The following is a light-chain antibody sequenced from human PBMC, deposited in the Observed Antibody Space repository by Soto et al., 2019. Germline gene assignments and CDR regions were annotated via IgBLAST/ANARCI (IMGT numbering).Light chain of an antibody. Sequence: QSALTQPPSAXXSXXXXXXISCTGTSSDVGAYNYVSWYQQHAGKAPKLVIYEVTKRPSGVPDRFSGSKSANPASLTVSGLQAEDEADYYCSSFASSNTWVFGGGTKLTVL. CDR1: SSDVGAYNY. CDR2: EVT. CDR3: SSFASSNTWV. J-gene: IGLJ3*02. V-gene: IGLV2-8*01.